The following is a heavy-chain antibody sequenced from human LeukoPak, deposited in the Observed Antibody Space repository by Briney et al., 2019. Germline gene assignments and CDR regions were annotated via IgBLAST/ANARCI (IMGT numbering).Heavy chain of an antibody. V-gene: IGHV4-34*01. CDR1: GGSFSGYY. J-gene: IGHJ3*02. Sequence: NPSETLSLTCAVYGGSFSGYYWGWIRQPPGKGLEWIGSIYYSGSTYYNPSLKSRVTISVDTSKNQFSLKLSSVTAADTAVYYCATPYGSGSWSYGDAFDIWGQGTMVTVSS. D-gene: IGHD3-10*01. CDR2: IYYSGST. CDR3: ATPYGSGSWSYGDAFDI.